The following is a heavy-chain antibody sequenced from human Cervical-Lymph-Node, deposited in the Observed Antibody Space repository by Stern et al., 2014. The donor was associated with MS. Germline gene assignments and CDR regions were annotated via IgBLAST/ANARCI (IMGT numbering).Heavy chain of an antibody. CDR3: AREGSIAVPGTLDS. V-gene: IGHV3-21*06. D-gene: IGHD6-13*01. CDR1: GFTFSSHS. Sequence: VQLVQSGGGLVKPGGSLRLSCAASGFTFSSHSMNWVRQAPGKGLEWVSSLTSSSTYVFYADSVEGRFTIARDNAKNSLFLQMNGLRAEDTALYYCAREGSIAVPGTLDSWCQGTLITVSS. CDR2: LTSSSTYV. J-gene: IGHJ4*02.